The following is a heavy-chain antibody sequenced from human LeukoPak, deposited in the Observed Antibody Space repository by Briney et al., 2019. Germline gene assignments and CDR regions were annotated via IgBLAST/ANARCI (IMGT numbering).Heavy chain of an antibody. D-gene: IGHD5-12*01. Sequence: KSSETLSLTCSVSGGSLGRYYWSWIRQPPGKGLEWIGYIYDGGNGNSSPSFKSRVTISMDTSMNQFSLNLTSVTAVDTAVYYCARWDILTRGHGNDYHFGMDVWGPGTTVIV. CDR3: ARWDILTRGHGNDYHFGMDV. J-gene: IGHJ6*02. CDR2: IYDGGNG. CDR1: GGSLGRYY. V-gene: IGHV4-59*01.